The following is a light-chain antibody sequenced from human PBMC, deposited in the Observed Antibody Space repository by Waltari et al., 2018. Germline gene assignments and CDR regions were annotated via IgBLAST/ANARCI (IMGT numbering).Light chain of an antibody. V-gene: IGKV3-15*01. CDR1: QSLSSN. Sequence: EIVMTQSPATLSVSPGERATLSCRASQSLSSNLAWYQQKPGQAPRLLIYGASTRATGIPARFSGSGSGTEFTLTIGSLQSEDFAVYYCQQYNNWPPYTFGQGTKLEIK. CDR3: QQYNNWPPYT. J-gene: IGKJ2*01. CDR2: GAS.